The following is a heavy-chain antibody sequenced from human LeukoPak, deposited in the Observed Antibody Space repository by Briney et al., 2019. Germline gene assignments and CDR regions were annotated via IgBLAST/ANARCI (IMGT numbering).Heavy chain of an antibody. V-gene: IGHV4-59*01. CDR3: ASSDIVTGTTYYFDY. Sequence: PSETLSLTCSVSGGSISSYYRHWIRQPPGKGLEWVGDIFLSGCTNYNPSLKSRVTISVDKSKNQFSLELSTVTAADTAVYYCASSDIVTGTTYYFDYWGQGTLITVSS. J-gene: IGHJ4*02. D-gene: IGHD1-14*01. CDR1: GGSISSYY. CDR2: IFLSGCT.